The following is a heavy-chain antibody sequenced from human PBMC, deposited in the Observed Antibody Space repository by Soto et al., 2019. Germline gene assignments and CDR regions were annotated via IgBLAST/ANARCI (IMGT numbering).Heavy chain of an antibody. CDR3: AREDSIIIPAVSHF. J-gene: IGHJ4*02. CDR1: GFAFNNYG. CDR2: ISKSDYT. Sequence: GGSLRLSCTVSGFAFNNYGINWVRQAPGKGLEWVSSISKSDYTYYSDSVTGRFTISRDNAKNSVSLQMNTLRVEDTAVYYCAREDSIIIPAVSHFWGQGTLVTVYS. D-gene: IGHD2-2*01. V-gene: IGHV3-21*01.